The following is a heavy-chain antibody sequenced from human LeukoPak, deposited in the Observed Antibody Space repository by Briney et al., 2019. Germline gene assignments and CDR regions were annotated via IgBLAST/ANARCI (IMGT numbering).Heavy chain of an antibody. V-gene: IGHV4-39*01. J-gene: IGHJ4*02. D-gene: IGHD5-24*01. CDR1: GGSISSSRYY. Sequence: SETLSLTCTVSGGSISSSRYYWGWIRHPPGTGLEWIGNIYYSESTYYNPSLKSRVTISVDTSKNQFSLKLGSVTAADTAVYYCAKQRRDGYNYFDYWGQGTLVTVSS. CDR2: IYYSEST. CDR3: AKQRRDGYNYFDY.